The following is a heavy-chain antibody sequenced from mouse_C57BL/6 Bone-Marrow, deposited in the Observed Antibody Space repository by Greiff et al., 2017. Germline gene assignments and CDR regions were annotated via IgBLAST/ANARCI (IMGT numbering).Heavy chain of an antibody. CDR3: AREGYWYFDV. V-gene: IGHV1-19*01. CDR2: INSYNGGT. J-gene: IGHJ1*03. Sequence: EVQLQQSGPVLVKPGASVKMSCKASGYTFTDYYLNWVKQSHGKSLEWIGVINSYNGGTSYNQKFKGKATLTVDKSSSTAYMELNSLTSEDSAVYYCAREGYWYFDVWGTGTTVTVSS. CDR1: GYTFTDYY.